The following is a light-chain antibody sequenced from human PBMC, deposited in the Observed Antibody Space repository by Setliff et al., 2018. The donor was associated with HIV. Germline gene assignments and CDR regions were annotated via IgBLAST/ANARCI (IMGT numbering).Light chain of an antibody. J-gene: IGLJ1*01. Sequence: SALTQPPSASGSPGQSVTISCTGTSSDVGAYNYVSWYQQHPGKAPKLMIYDVNKRPSGVPDRFSGSKSGNTASLTVSGLQAEDEADYYCSSYAGNNKGVFGTGTKVTVL. CDR3: SSYAGNNKGV. CDR1: SSDVGAYNY. V-gene: IGLV2-8*01. CDR2: DVN.